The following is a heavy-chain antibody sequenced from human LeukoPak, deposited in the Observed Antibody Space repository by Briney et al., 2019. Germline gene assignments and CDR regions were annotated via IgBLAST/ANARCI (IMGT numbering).Heavy chain of an antibody. V-gene: IGHV3-30*02. CDR2: IRYDGSNK. CDR3: AKGTGDTAYYFGF. J-gene: IGHJ4*02. CDR1: GFTFSSYG. Sequence: GGSLRLSCAASGFTFSSYGMHWVRQAPGKGLEWVAFIRYDGSNKYYADSVKGRFTISRDNSKNTLYLQMSGLRAEDTAIYYCAKGTGDTAYYFGFWGQGVLVTVSS. D-gene: IGHD7-27*01.